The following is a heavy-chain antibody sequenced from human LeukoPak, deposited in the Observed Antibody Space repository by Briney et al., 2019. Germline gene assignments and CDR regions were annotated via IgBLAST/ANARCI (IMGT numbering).Heavy chain of an antibody. D-gene: IGHD2-8*01. J-gene: IGHJ3*02. CDR2: IWYDGSNK. CDR3: AKDSWSRNGIYDAFDI. CDR1: GFTFSSYG. Sequence: GRSLRLSCAASGFTFSSYGMHWVRQAPGKGLEWVAVIWYDGSNKYYAGSVKGRFTISRDNSKNTLSLQMNNLRPEDTAVYYCAKDSWSRNGIYDAFDIWGQGTMVTVSS. V-gene: IGHV3-33*06.